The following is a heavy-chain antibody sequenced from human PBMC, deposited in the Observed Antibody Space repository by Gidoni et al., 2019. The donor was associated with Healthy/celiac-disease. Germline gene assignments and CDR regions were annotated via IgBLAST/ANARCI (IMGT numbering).Heavy chain of an antibody. J-gene: IGHJ3*02. V-gene: IGHV4-4*02. D-gene: IGHD3-3*01. CDR2: IYHSGST. Sequence: VPLPASGPVLVKPSVTLSLACAGPAGTLRRTLVVGWVRQPPGKGLEWIGEIYHSGSTNYNPSLKSRVTISVDKSKNQFSLKLSSVTAADTAVYYCARDYYDFWSGYYKGGYAFDIWGQGTMVTVSS. CDR3: ARDYYDFWSGYYKGGYAFDI. CDR1: AGTLRRTL.